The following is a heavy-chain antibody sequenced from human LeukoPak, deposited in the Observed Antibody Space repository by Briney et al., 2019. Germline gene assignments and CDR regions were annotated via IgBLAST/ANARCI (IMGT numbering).Heavy chain of an antibody. CDR3: ARADIVVVPAASYYYYYMDV. CDR1: GYTFTSYG. J-gene: IGHJ6*03. D-gene: IGHD2-2*01. Sequence: ASVKVSCKASGYTFTSYGISWVRQAPGQGLEWMGWISAYNGNTNYAQKFQGRVTMTRDTSISTAYMELSRLRSDDTAVYYCARADIVVVPAASYYYYYMDVWGKGTTVTVSS. CDR2: ISAYNGNT. V-gene: IGHV1-18*01.